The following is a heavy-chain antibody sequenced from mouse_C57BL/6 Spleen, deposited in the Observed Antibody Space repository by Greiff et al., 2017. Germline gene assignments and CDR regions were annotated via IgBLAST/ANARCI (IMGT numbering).Heavy chain of an antibody. CDR1: GFTFSDYG. Sequence: EVNVVESGGGLVKPGGSLKLSCAASGFTFSDYGMHWVRQAPGKGLEWVAYISSGSSTIDYADTVKGRFTFSRDNAKNTLFLQMTSLRSEDTAMYYCARPDYYGSSAWFAYWGQGTLVTVSA. CDR2: ISSGSSTI. CDR3: ARPDYYGSSAWFAY. D-gene: IGHD1-1*01. J-gene: IGHJ3*01. V-gene: IGHV5-17*01.